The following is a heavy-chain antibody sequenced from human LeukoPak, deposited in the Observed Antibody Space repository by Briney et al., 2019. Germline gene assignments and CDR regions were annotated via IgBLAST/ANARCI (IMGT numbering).Heavy chain of an antibody. Sequence: GGSLRLSCAASGFTFSSYAMSSVRQAPGKGREWVSAISGSGGSTYYADSVKGRFTISRENSKNTMYLQMNSLRAEDTAVYYCAKVTSSGYSSGFIWGQGTMVTVSS. D-gene: IGHD3-22*01. J-gene: IGHJ3*02. CDR2: ISGSGGST. V-gene: IGHV3-23*01. CDR3: AKVTSSGYSSGFI. CDR1: GFTFSSYA.